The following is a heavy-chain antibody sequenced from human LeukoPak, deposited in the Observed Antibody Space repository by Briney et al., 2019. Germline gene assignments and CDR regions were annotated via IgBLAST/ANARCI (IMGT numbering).Heavy chain of an antibody. J-gene: IGHJ5*02. CDR1: GGTFSSCA. CDR2: IIPILGIA. V-gene: IGHV1-69*04. D-gene: IGHD4-17*01. Sequence: SVKVSCKASGGTFSSCAISWVRQAPGQGLEWMGRIIPILGIANYAQKFQGRVTITADKSTSTAYMELSSLRSEDTAVYYCARTSATVTITLFDPWAREPWSPSPQ. CDR3: ARTSATVTITLFDP.